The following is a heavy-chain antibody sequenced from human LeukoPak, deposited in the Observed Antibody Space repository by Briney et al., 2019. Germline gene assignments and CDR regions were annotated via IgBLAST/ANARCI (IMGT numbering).Heavy chain of an antibody. J-gene: IGHJ4*02. D-gene: IGHD3-10*01. Sequence: ASVKVSCKPSGYTFTDNYIHWVRQAPGQGLEWMGWINPYSGDTNYAQKFQGRLTMTRDTSISTAYMDLNRLTSDDTTVYYCARGRSVNYYGEDYWGQGTLVTVSS. CDR2: INPYSGDT. V-gene: IGHV1-2*02. CDR1: GYTFTDNY. CDR3: ARGRSVNYYGEDY.